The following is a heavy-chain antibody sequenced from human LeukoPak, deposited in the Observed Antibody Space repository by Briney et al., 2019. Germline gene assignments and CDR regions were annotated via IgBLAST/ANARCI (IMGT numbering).Heavy chain of an antibody. CDR2: ISWDSGSM. D-gene: IGHD6-6*01. Sequence: PGGSLRLSCAASGFTFDDYAMYWVRQGPGKGLERVSGISWDSGSMGYADSVKGRFTISRDNAKNSLYLQMNSLRAEDTALYYCAKDMRGSSGFDYWGQGTLVTVSS. CDR1: GFTFDDYA. J-gene: IGHJ4*02. V-gene: IGHV3-9*01. CDR3: AKDMRGSSGFDY.